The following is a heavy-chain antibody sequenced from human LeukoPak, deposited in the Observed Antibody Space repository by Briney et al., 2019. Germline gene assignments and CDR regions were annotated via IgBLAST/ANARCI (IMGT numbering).Heavy chain of an antibody. CDR3: ARLTDYLVDSVIGY. CDR2: IIPMIGIT. J-gene: IGHJ1*01. CDR1: GGTFSRYA. V-gene: IGHV1-69*04. Sequence: SVKVSCKASGGTFSRYALSWVRQAPGQGLEWMGRIIPMIGITNYAQSFQGRVTLTADKTTSTAYMELTSLRAEDTAVFYCARLTDYLVDSVIGYWGQGTLITVSS. D-gene: IGHD1-14*01.